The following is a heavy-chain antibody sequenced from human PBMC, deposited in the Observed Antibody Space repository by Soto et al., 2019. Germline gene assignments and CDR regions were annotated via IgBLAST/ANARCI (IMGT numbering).Heavy chain of an antibody. D-gene: IGHD4-17*01. CDR2: ISPYNGDT. Sequence: QVQLVQSGPEVKKPGASVRVSCKASGYTFTSYDINWVRQAPGQGLEWMGWISPYNGDTNYAQKLQGRVTMTTDTSTSTAYMEMRSLTTDDKAVYYCARDQYGDYEKWLDPWGQGTLVTVSS. J-gene: IGHJ5*02. V-gene: IGHV1-18*01. CDR1: GYTFTSYD. CDR3: ARDQYGDYEKWLDP.